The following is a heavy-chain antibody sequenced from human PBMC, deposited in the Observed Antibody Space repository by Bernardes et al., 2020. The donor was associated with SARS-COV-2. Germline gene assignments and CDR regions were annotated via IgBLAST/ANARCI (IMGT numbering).Heavy chain of an antibody. CDR1: GYTFTGYY. CDR3: ARAGGNYAYYYYGMDG. V-gene: IGHV1-2*04. Sequence: ASVKVSCKASGYTFTGYYMHWVRQAPGQGLEWMGWINPNSGGTNYAQKFQGWVTMTRDTSISTAYMELSRLRSDDTAVYYCARAGGNYAYYYYGMDGWGQGTTVTVSS. CDR2: INPNSGGT. D-gene: IGHD4-4*01. J-gene: IGHJ6*02.